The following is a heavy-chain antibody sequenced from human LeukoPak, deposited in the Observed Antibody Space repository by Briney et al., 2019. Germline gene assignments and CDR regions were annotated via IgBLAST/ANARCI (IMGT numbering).Heavy chain of an antibody. CDR3: ARIYCGGDCYTYYFDY. CDR2: ISSSSSYI. D-gene: IGHD2-21*02. Sequence: GGSLRLSCAASGLTVSSNCMNWVRQAPGKGLEWVSSISSSSSYIYYADSVKGRFTISRDNAKNSLYLQMNSLRAEDTAVYYCARIYCGGDCYTYYFDYWGQGTLVTVSS. V-gene: IGHV3-21*01. CDR1: GLTVSSNC. J-gene: IGHJ4*02.